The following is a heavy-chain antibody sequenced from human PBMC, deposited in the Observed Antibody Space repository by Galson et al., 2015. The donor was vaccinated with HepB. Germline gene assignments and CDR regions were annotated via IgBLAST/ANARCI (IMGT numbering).Heavy chain of an antibody. Sequence: SLRLSCAASGFTFSSYAMHWVRQAPGKGLEWVAVISYDGSNKYYADSVKGRFNISRDNYKNTLYLQMNSLRAEDTAVYYCARGSGVATPWSTVVTPLDYWGQGTMVTVSS. J-gene: IGHJ4*02. V-gene: IGHV3-30*04. CDR2: ISYDGSNK. D-gene: IGHD4-23*01. CDR3: ARGSGVATPWSTVVTPLDY. CDR1: GFTFSSYA.